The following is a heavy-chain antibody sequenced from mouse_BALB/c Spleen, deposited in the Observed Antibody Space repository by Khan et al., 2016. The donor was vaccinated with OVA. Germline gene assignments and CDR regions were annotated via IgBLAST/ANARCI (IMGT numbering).Heavy chain of an antibody. D-gene: IGHD4-1*01. V-gene: IGHV5-6*01. CDR1: GFSFSSYS. Sequence: EVELVESGGDLVRPGGSLKLSCAASGFSFSSYSMSWVRQTPDKRLEWVATISSGGDYTYYPDSVKGRFTISRDNAKNTLYLHMSSLKSEDTAIXYCASSLTGSFSYWGQGNLVTVSA. CDR3: ASSLTGSFSY. CDR2: ISSGGDYT. J-gene: IGHJ3*01.